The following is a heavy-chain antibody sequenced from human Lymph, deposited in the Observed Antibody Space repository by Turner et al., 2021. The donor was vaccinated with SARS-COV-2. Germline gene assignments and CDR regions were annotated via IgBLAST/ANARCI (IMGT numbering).Heavy chain of an antibody. CDR2: INPNSGGT. CDR3: ARDVERYNDFWSGYSGGYGLDV. J-gene: IGHJ6*02. V-gene: IGHV1-2*02. CDR1: GYTFTGYY. D-gene: IGHD3-3*01. Sequence: QAQLVQSGAAVKKPGASVKVSCKASGYTFTGYYMHWVRQASGQGLEWRGWINPNSGGTNDAQKFQGRVTMARDTSISTAYMELGRLRSDDTAVYYCARDVERYNDFWSGYSGGYGLDVWGQGTTVTVSS.